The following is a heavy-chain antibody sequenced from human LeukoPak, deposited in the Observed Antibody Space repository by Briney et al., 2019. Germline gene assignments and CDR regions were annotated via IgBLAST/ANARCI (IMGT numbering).Heavy chain of an antibody. D-gene: IGHD2/OR15-2a*01. CDR2: ISSGGDYT. J-gene: IGHJ2*01. V-gene: IGHV3-23*01. CDR1: GFTFNNYA. CDR3: ARGSPSYAQWHFDL. Sequence: GGSLRLSCAASGFTFNNYAMSWVRQAPGRGLEWVSAISSGGDYTNSADSVKGRFTISRDNSRNTLYLQMNSLRAEDTAVYYCARGSPSYAQWHFDLWGRGTLVTVSS.